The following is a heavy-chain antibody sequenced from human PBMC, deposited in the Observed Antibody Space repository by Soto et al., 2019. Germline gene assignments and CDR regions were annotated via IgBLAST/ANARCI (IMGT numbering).Heavy chain of an antibody. V-gene: IGHV3-30-3*01. CDR2: ISYDGSNK. J-gene: IGHJ4*02. CDR3: ARGPVLRYFDCEE. D-gene: IGHD3-9*01. CDR1: GFTFSSYA. Sequence: QVQLVESGGGVVQPGRSLRLSCAASGFTFSSYAMHWVRQAPGKGLEWVAVISYDGSNKYYADSVKGRFTISRDNSKNTLYLQMNSLRAEDTAVYYCARGPVLRYFDCEEWGQGTLVTVSS.